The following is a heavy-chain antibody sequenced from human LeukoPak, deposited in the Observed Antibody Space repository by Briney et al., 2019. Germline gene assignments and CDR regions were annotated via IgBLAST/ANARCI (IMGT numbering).Heavy chain of an antibody. CDR3: RRGHWDDHA. CDR2: VSPSSTTI. CDR1: GFTFSSYG. V-gene: IGHV3-48*01. Sequence: PGGSLRLSCAASGFTFSSYGLNWVRQAPGEGLEWVSYVSPSSTTIYYADSVKGRFTISRDNAKNSVHLQMSSLRGEDTAVYWCRRGHWDDHAWGQGTLVTVSS. D-gene: IGHD7-27*01. J-gene: IGHJ5*02.